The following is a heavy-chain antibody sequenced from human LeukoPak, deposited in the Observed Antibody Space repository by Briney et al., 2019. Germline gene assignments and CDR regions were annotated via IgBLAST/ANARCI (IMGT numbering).Heavy chain of an antibody. J-gene: IGHJ4*02. CDR3: AKSRRKATIGGLDY. CDR2: IYSGGST. Sequence: PGGSLRLSCAASGFTFSSYSMNWVRQAPGKGLEWVSVIYSGGSTYYADSVKGRFTISRDNSKNTLYLQMNSLRAEDTAVYYCAKSRRKATIGGLDYWGQGTLVTVSS. CDR1: GFTFSSYS. D-gene: IGHD3-16*01. V-gene: IGHV3-66*01.